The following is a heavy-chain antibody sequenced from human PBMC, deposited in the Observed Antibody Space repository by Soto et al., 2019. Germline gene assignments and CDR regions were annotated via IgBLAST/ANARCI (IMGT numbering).Heavy chain of an antibody. CDR3: AREGGSCHFDY. V-gene: IGHV3-30-3*01. J-gene: IGHJ4*02. D-gene: IGHD2-15*01. CDR1: GFTFSSYA. Sequence: QVQLVESGGGVVQPGRSLRLPCAASGFTFSSYAMHWVRQAPGKGLEWVAVISYDGSNKYYADSVKGRFTISRDNSKNTLYLQMNSLRAEDTAVYYCAREGGSCHFDYWGQGTLVTVSS. CDR2: ISYDGSNK.